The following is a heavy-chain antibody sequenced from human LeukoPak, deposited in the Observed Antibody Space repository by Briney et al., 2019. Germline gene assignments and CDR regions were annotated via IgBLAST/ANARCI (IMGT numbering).Heavy chain of an antibody. CDR3: ARGPPSAYCGDDCYWYFDL. D-gene: IGHD2-21*02. J-gene: IGHJ2*01. V-gene: IGHV3-21*01. Sequence: GGSLRLSCAAYGFTFSIYSMNWVRQAPGKGLEWVSSISSSSSYIYYADSVKGRFTISRDNAKNSLYLQMNSLGAEDTAVYYCARGPPSAYCGDDCYWYFDLWGRGTLVTVSS. CDR1: GFTFSIYS. CDR2: ISSSSSYI.